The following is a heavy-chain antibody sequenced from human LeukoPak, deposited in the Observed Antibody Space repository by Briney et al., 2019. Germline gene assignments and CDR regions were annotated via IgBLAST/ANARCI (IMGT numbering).Heavy chain of an antibody. V-gene: IGHV3-11*01. CDR3: AKDGRIQLWGKNAFDI. CDR1: GFTFSDYY. D-gene: IGHD5-18*01. Sequence: PGGSLRLSCAASGFTFSDYYMSWIRQAPGKGLEWVSYISSSGSTIYYADSVKGRFTISRDNSKNTLYLQMNSLRAEDTAVYYCAKDGRIQLWGKNAFDIWGQGTMVTVSS. CDR2: ISSSGSTI. J-gene: IGHJ3*02.